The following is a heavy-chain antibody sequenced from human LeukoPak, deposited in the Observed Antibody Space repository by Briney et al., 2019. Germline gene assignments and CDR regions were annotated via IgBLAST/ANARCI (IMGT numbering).Heavy chain of an antibody. J-gene: IGHJ3*02. CDR1: EFTFSSYA. D-gene: IGHD3-3*01. Sequence: GGSLRLSCAASEFTFSSYAMSWVRQAPGKGLEWVSTVSGSGVGTYYADAVRGQFTISRDNSKNALYVQMNSLRAEDTAVYYCAKPLESGVRGRAFDTWGQGTVVTVSS. CDR2: VSGSGVGT. CDR3: AKPLESGVRGRAFDT. V-gene: IGHV3-23*01.